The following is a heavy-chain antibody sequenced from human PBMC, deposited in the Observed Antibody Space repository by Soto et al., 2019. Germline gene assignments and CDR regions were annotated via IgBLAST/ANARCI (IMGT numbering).Heavy chain of an antibody. V-gene: IGHV4-30-2*01. J-gene: IGHJ6*02. Sequence: SETLSLTCAVSGGSISSGGYSWSWIRQPPGKGLEWIGYIYHSGSTYYNPSLKSRVTISVDRSKNQFSLKLSSVTAADTAVYYCARLGTSSWYHYYYGMDVWGQGTTVTVSS. CDR3: ARLGTSSWYHYYYGMDV. CDR1: GGSISSGGYS. D-gene: IGHD6-13*01. CDR2: IYHSGST.